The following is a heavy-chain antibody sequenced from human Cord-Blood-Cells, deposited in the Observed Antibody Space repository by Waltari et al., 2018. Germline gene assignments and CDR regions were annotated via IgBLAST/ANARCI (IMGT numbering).Heavy chain of an antibody. CDR1: GGTFSSYA. J-gene: IGHJ4*02. D-gene: IGHD6-19*01. V-gene: IGHV1-69*01. Sequence: QVQLVQSGAEVKKPGSSVKVSCKASGGTFSSYAISWVRQDPGQGLEWMGGINHIFGTANYAQKFQGRVTITADESTSTAYMELSSLRSEDTAVYYCARDPVSSGWFDYFDYWGQGTLVTVSS. CDR2: INHIFGTA. CDR3: ARDPVSSGWFDYFDY.